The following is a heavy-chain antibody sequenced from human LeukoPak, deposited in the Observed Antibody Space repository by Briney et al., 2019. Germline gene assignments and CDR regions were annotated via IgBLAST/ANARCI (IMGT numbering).Heavy chain of an antibody. J-gene: IGHJ4*02. CDR2: IYHSGST. D-gene: IGHD5-18*01. V-gene: IGHV4-30-2*01. Sequence: TSETLSLTCAVSGGSISSGGYSWSWIRQPPGKGLEWIGYIYHSGSTYYNPSLKSRVTISVDRSKNQFSLKLSSVTAADTAVYYCASYSYGPTPVDYWGQGTLVTVSS. CDR3: ASYSYGPTPVDY. CDR1: GGSISSGGYS.